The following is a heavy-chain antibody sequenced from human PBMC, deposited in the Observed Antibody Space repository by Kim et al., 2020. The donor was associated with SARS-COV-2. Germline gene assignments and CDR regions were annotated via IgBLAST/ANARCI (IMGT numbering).Heavy chain of an antibody. CDR3: KLQGGDYYYGMDV. J-gene: IGHJ6*02. D-gene: IGHD1-1*01. Sequence: YAQTLQGRVTMTTDTSTSTAYMELRSLRSDDTAVYYCKLQGGDYYYGMDVWGQGTTVTVSS. V-gene: IGHV1-18*01.